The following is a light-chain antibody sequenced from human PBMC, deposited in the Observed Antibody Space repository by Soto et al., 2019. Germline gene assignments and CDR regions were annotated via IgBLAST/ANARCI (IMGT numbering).Light chain of an antibody. CDR3: QQYPYT. CDR1: KSVLYSSNNKNY. Sequence: DIVMTQSPDSLAVSLGERATINCKSSKSVLYSSNNKNYLAWYQQKPGQPPKLLIYWAYTRESGVPERFSGSGSGPDFTLTISSRQAEDVAVYYCQQYPYTFGPGTKVYIK. CDR2: WAY. V-gene: IGKV4-1*01. J-gene: IGKJ3*01.